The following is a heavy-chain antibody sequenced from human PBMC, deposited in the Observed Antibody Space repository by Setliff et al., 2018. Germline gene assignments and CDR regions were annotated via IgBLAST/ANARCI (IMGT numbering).Heavy chain of an antibody. CDR2: INPNSGGT. CDR1: GYTFTGYY. J-gene: IGHJ5*02. Sequence: ASVKVSCKASGYTFTGYYMHWVRQAPGQGLEWMGRINPNSGGTNYAQKFQGRVTMTRDTSISTAYMELSRLRSDDTAVYYCARGPFLEWGGSGWFDPWGQGTLVTVSS. CDR3: ARGPFLEWGGSGWFDP. V-gene: IGHV1-2*06. D-gene: IGHD3-3*01.